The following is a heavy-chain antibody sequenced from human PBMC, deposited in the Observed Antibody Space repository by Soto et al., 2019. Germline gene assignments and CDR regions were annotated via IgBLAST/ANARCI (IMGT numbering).Heavy chain of an antibody. D-gene: IGHD3-10*01. CDR3: ARGVGSGSYYKSDYYYYYYMDV. CDR1: GFTFSSYW. V-gene: IGHV3-74*01. J-gene: IGHJ6*03. CDR2: INSDGSST. Sequence: GGSLRLSCAASGFTFSSYWMHWVRQAPGKGLVWVSRINSDGSSTSYADSVKGRFTISRDNAKNTLYLQMNSLRAEDTAVYYCARGVGSGSYYKSDYYYYYYMDVWGKGTTVTVSS.